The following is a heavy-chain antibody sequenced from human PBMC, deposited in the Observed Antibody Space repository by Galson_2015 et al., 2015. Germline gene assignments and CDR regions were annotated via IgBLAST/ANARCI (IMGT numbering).Heavy chain of an antibody. CDR1: GGSLSSYY. CDR3: ARQDQYDDCWSGYSRYCYYMDV. CDR2: IYDTGST. V-gene: IGHV4-59*08. J-gene: IGHJ6*03. Sequence: ETLSLTCTVSGGSLSSYYWSWIRQPPGQGLEWIGYIYDTGSTNYNPSLKSRVTISVDTSKNQFSLKLSSVTAADTGVYYCARQDQYDDCWSGYSRYCYYMDVGGKGTTVTVSS. D-gene: IGHD3-3*01.